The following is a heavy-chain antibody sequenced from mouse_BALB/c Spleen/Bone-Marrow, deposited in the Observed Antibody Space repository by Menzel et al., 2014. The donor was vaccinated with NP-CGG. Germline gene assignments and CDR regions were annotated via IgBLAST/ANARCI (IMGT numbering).Heavy chain of an antibody. CDR3: ASVSAWFAY. D-gene: IGHD3-1*01. Sequence: EVQVVESGGGLVQPGGSRKLSCAASGFTFSSFGMHWVRQAPEKGLEWVAYIGSGSSTIYYADTVKGRFTISRDNPKNPLFLQMTSLRSEDTAMYYCASVSAWFAYWGQGTLVTVSA. J-gene: IGHJ3*01. CDR1: GFTFSSFG. V-gene: IGHV5-17*02. CDR2: IGSGSSTI.